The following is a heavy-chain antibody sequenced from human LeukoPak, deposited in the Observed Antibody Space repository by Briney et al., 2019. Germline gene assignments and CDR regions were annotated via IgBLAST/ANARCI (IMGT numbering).Heavy chain of an antibody. CDR3: ARQTNPGSLDY. D-gene: IGHD2-8*01. CDR1: GGSISSYY. V-gene: IGHV4-39*01. Sequence: PSETLSLTCIVSGGSISSYYWGWIRQPPGKGLEWIGSIYYSGSTYYNPSLKSRVTISVDTSKNQFSLKLSSVTAADTAVYYCARQTNPGSLDYWGQGTLVTVSS. CDR2: IYYSGST. J-gene: IGHJ4*02.